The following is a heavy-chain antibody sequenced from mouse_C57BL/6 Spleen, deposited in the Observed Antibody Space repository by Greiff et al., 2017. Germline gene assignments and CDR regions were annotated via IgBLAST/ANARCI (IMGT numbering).Heavy chain of an antibody. CDR1: GFTFSDYG. CDR2: ISSGSSTI. V-gene: IGHV5-17*01. J-gene: IGHJ4*01. CDR3: ARRETVVASRYAMDY. D-gene: IGHD1-1*01. Sequence: EVQRVESGGGLVKPGGSLKLSCAASGFTFSDYGMHWVRQAPEKGLEWVAYISSGSSTIYYADTVKGRFTVSRDNAKNTLFLQMTSLRSEDTAMYYCARRETVVASRYAMDYWGQGTSVTVSS.